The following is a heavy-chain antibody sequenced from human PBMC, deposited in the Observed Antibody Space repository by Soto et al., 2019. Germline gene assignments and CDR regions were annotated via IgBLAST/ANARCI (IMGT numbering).Heavy chain of an antibody. J-gene: IGHJ3*02. V-gene: IGHV4-30-4*01. CDR1: GGSISSGDYY. CDR3: ARLGGTTGDAFDI. D-gene: IGHD1-1*01. CDR2: IYYSGST. Sequence: SETLSLTCTVSGGSISSGDYYWSWIRQPPGKGLEWIGYIYYSGSTYYNPSLKSRVTISVDTSKNQFSLKLSSVTAADTAVYYCARLGGTTGDAFDIWGQGTMVTVSS.